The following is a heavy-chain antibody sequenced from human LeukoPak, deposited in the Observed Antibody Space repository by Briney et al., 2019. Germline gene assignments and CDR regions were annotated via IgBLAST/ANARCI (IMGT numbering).Heavy chain of an antibody. CDR3: ARGRTRDAFDI. V-gene: IGHV4-38-2*02. CDR2: IYHSGST. J-gene: IGHJ3*02. D-gene: IGHD1-7*01. CDR1: GYSISSGYY. Sequence: SETLSLTCTVSGYSISSGYYWGWIRQPPGKGLEWIGSIYHSGSTYYNPSLKSRVTISVDTSKNQFSLKLSSVTAAGTAVYYCARGRTRDAFDIWGQGTMVTVSS.